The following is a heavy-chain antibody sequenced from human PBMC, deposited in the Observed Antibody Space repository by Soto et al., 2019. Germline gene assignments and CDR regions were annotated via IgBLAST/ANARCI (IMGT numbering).Heavy chain of an antibody. CDR1: GFTFSDY. Sequence: GGSLRLSCAASGFTFSDYMSWIRQAPGKGLEWVSYISSSSNSIYYTDSVKGRFTISRDNAKDSLYLQMNSLRAEDTAVYYCARLSYDSSGYYYEGGWFDPWGQGTLVTVS. CDR2: ISSSSNSI. J-gene: IGHJ5*02. D-gene: IGHD3-22*01. V-gene: IGHV3-11*01. CDR3: ARLSYDSSGYYYEGGWFDP.